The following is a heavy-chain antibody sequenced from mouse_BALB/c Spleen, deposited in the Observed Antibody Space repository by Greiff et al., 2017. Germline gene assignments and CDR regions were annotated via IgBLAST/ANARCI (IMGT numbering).Heavy chain of an antibody. D-gene: IGHD1-2*01. CDR3: TRRVTAGVMDY. CDR1: GYSFTSYW. CDR2: IYPGNSDT. Sequence: EVQLQQSGTVLARPGASVKMSCKASGYSFTSYWMHWAKQRPGQGLEWIGAIYPGNSDTSYNQKFKGKAKLTAVTSASTAYMELSSLTNEDSAVYYCTRRVTAGVMDYWGQGTSVTVSS. V-gene: IGHV1-5*01. J-gene: IGHJ4*01.